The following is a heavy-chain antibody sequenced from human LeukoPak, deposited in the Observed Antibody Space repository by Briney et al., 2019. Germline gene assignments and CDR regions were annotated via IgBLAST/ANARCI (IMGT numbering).Heavy chain of an antibody. V-gene: IGHV4-59*01. CDR3: ASADGSGWYHFDS. CDR1: GGSISSYY. J-gene: IGHJ4*02. CDR2: IYNSGST. Sequence: PSETLSLTCTVSGGSISSYYWSWIRQPPGKGLEWIGYIYNSGSTNYNPSLKSRVTISVDTSKNQFSLKLTSVTAADTAVYYCASADGSGWYHFDSWGQGTLVTVSS. D-gene: IGHD6-19*01.